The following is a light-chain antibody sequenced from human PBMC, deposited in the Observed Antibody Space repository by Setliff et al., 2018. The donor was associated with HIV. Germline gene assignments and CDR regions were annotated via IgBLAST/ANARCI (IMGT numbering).Light chain of an antibody. J-gene: IGLJ1*01. V-gene: IGLV2-14*03. CDR2: DVT. CDR3: SIHRSRGYV. Sequence: QSALTQPRSVSGSPGQSVTISCTGTSSDIGGYNYVSWYQQHPGKAPQLIIYDVTTRPSGVSNRFSGSKSGDTASLTISGLQAEDEADYYCSIHRSRGYVFGTGTKGTV. CDR1: SSDIGGYNY.